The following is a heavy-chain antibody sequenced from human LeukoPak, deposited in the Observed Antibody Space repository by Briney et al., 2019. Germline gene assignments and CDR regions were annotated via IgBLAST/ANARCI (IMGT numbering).Heavy chain of an antibody. V-gene: IGHV4-59*01. Sequence: SETLSLTCTVSGGSISSYYWSWIRQPPGKGLEWIGCIYYSGSTNYNPSFKSRVTISVDTSKNQFSLKLISVTAADTAVYYCARGVGSGYTDYWGQGALVTVSS. CDR1: GGSISSYY. J-gene: IGHJ4*02. CDR3: ARGVGSGYTDY. CDR2: IYYSGST. D-gene: IGHD3-22*01.